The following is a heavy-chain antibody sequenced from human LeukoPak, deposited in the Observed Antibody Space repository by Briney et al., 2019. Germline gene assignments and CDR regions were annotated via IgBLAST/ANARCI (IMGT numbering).Heavy chain of an antibody. CDR3: AKGYTYTFDYFDS. CDR2: IRYDGSEE. J-gene: IGHJ4*02. Sequence: GGGLRLSRAASGITLSSYCMHRGRQAPGKGVNWVAFIRYDGSEEYYADSVKGRFTISRDNSKKTLYLQMNSLRAEDTAVYYCAKGYTYTFDYFDSWGQGTLVTVSS. CDR1: GITLSSYC. D-gene: IGHD5-18*01. V-gene: IGHV3-30*02.